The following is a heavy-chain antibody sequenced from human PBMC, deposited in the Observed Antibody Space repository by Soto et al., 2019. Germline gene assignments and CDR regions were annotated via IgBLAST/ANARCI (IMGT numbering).Heavy chain of an antibody. Sequence: EVQLLESGGGLVQPGGSLRLSCAASGFTFSTYAVGWVRQAPGMGLEWVSCISRSSGRADYADSVKGRFTISRDNSKNTLYLQMNSLRAEDTAVYYGASESSVTTYWYFDLWGRGTLVTVSS. J-gene: IGHJ2*01. CDR1: GFTFSTYA. CDR3: ASESSVTTYWYFDL. D-gene: IGHD4-17*01. CDR2: ISRSSGRA. V-gene: IGHV3-23*01.